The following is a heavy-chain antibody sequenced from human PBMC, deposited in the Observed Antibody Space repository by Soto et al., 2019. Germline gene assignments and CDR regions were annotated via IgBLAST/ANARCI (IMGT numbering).Heavy chain of an antibody. Sequence: SETLSLTCTVSGGSISSSSYYWGWIRQPPGKGLEWIGSIYYSGSTYYNPSLKSRVTISVDTSKNQFSLKLSSVTAADTAVYYCARRGLAVAGIPILYDYWGQGTLVTVSS. CDR3: ARRGLAVAGIPILYDY. V-gene: IGHV4-39*01. CDR1: GGSISSSSYY. CDR2: IYYSGST. D-gene: IGHD6-19*01. J-gene: IGHJ4*02.